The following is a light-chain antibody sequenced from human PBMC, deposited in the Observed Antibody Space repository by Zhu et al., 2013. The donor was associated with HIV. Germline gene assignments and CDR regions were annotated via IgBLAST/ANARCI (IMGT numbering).Light chain of an antibody. CDR3: AAWDDSLSVWL. CDR1: SSNIGAGYD. CDR2: RNN. Sequence: QSVLTQPPSVSGAPGQRVTISCTGSSSNIGAGYDVYWYQQLPGTTPKLLMYRNNQRPSGVSDRLSGSKSGTSASLAISGLRSEDEADYYCAAWDDSLSVWLFGGGTKVTVL. V-gene: IGLV1-47*01. J-gene: IGLJ3*02.